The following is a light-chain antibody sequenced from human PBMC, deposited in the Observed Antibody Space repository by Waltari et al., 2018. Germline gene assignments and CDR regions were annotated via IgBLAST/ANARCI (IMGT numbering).Light chain of an antibody. CDR1: QSVSTN. J-gene: IGKJ2*01. CDR2: DAS. CDR3: QQRNTWPNT. Sequence: EIVLTQSHATVSLSPGERATLSCRASQSVSTNLGWYQQKPGQAPRLLIYDASKRATDIPARFSGSGSGTDFTLTISNLEPEDFAVYYCQQRNTWPNTFGQGTKLEIK. V-gene: IGKV3-11*01.